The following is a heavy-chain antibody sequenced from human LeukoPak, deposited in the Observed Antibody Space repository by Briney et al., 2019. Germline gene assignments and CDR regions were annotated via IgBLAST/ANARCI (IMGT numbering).Heavy chain of an antibody. V-gene: IGHV1-69*13. Sequence: PVKVSCKASGGTFSSYAISWVRQAPGQGLEWMGGIIPIFGTANYAQKFQGRVTITADESTSTAYMELSSLRSEDTAVYYCATTPAPYSSGYLDYYYYMDVWGKGTTVTVSS. CDR3: ATTPAPYSSGYLDYYYYMDV. D-gene: IGHD3-22*01. CDR2: IIPIFGTA. J-gene: IGHJ6*03. CDR1: GGTFSSYA.